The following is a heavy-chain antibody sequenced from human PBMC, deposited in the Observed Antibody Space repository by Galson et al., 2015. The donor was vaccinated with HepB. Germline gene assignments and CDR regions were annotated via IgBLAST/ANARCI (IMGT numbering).Heavy chain of an antibody. V-gene: IGHV3-53*05. CDR2: IYGGGTT. CDR3: TRGRGTTGRHYFDN. J-gene: IGHJ4*02. Sequence: SLRLSCAASGSTVNSNYLSWVRQAPGKGLEWVSRIYGGGTTKYGDSVKGRFTISRDSSKNTVYLQMNRLRRDDTAVYYCTRGRGTTGRHYFDNWGQGTLVTVSS. CDR1: GSTVNSNY. D-gene: IGHD3-16*01.